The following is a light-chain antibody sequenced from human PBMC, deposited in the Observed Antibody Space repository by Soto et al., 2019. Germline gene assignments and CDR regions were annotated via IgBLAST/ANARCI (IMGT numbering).Light chain of an antibody. J-gene: IGLJ1*01. CDR1: SDVGGYNY. CDR2: DVS. CDR3: SSYTTRNTLV. V-gene: IGLV2-14*01. Sequence: QSALTHPASVTGCPGQSITISCPGSDVGGYNYVSWYQQHPGKAPKLMIYDVSNRPSGVSNRFSGSKSGNTASLTISGLQVEDGADYYCSSYTTRNTLVFGTGPXVTVL.